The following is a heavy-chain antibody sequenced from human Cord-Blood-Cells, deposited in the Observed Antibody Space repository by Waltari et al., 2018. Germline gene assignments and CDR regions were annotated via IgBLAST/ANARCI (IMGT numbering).Heavy chain of an antibody. CDR2: IRYDGSNK. D-gene: IGHD3-3*01. CDR3: ANTAYDFWSGYFDY. V-gene: IGHV3-30*02. J-gene: IGHJ4*02. CDR1: GFTSSSHG. Sequence: QVQLVDSGGGVVQPGGSRRPPCAASGFTSSSHGLHWVRWAPGKGLEWVAFIRYDGSNKYYADSVKGRFTISRDNYKNTLYLQMNSLRAEDTAVYYCANTAYDFWSGYFDYWGQGTLVTVSS.